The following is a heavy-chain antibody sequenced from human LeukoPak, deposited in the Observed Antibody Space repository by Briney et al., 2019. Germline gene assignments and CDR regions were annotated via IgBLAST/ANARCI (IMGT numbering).Heavy chain of an antibody. CDR3: ARGKLAAPGRTGYNWFDP. CDR2: INPNSGGT. J-gene: IGHJ5*02. V-gene: IGHV1-2*02. Sequence: GASVKVSSKASGYTFTGYYMHWVRQTPGRGLEWMGWINPNSGGTNYAQKFQARVTMPRDTSITTAYMELSGLRSDDTAIYYCARGKLAAPGRTGYNWFDPWGQGTLVTVSS. CDR1: GYTFTGYY. D-gene: IGHD6-13*01.